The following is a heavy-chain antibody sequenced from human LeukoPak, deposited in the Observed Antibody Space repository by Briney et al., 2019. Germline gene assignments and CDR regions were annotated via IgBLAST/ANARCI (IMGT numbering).Heavy chain of an antibody. CDR2: INPNSGGT. J-gene: IGHJ5*02. CDR1: RYTFTGYY. Sequence: ASVKVSCKASRYTFTGYYMHWVRQAPGQGLEWMGWINPNSGGTNYAQKFQGRVTMTRDTSISTAYMELTRLRSDDTAVYYCARARLIVVVPAATNWFDPWGQGTLVTVSS. D-gene: IGHD2-2*01. CDR3: ARARLIVVVPAATNWFDP. V-gene: IGHV1-2*02.